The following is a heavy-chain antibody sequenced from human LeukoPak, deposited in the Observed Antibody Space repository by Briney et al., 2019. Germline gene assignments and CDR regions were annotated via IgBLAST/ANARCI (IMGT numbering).Heavy chain of an antibody. V-gene: IGHV3-9*01. CDR1: GFTFDDYA. J-gene: IGHJ4*02. CDR3: ASAHYDYVRGSYRHSNFDY. CDR2: ISWNSGSI. Sequence: GRSLRLSCAASGFTFDDYAMHWVRQAPGKGLEWVSGISWNSGSIGYADSVKGRFTISRDNAKNSLYLQMNSLRAEDTALYYCASAHYDYVRGSYRHSNFDYWGQGTLVTVSS. D-gene: IGHD3-16*02.